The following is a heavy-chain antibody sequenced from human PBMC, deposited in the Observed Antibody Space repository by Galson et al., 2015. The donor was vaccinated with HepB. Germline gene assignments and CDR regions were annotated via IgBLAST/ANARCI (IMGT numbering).Heavy chain of an antibody. V-gene: IGHV3-53*01. CDR2: IYTDGST. CDR3: AREFPLKWLLVGAFDI. J-gene: IGHJ3*02. CDR1: GLTVNSNY. Sequence: SLRLSCAASGLTVNSNYMSWVRQAPGKGLEWVSAIYTDGSTYYADSVKGRFTISRDNSRNTLYLQMNNLRAEDTAVYYCAREFPLKWLLVGAFDIWGQGTMVTVSS. D-gene: IGHD3-3*01.